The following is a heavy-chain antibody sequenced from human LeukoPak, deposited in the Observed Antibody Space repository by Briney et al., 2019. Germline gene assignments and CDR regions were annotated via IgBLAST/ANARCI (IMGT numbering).Heavy chain of an antibody. Sequence: PSETLSLTCAVSGGSISSGGYSWSWIRQPPGKGLEWIGYIYHSGSTYYNPSLKSRVTISVDRSKNQFSLKLSSVTAADTAVYYCAGEGYGDYFDYWGQGTLVTVSS. CDR1: GGSISSGGYS. CDR2: IYHSGST. V-gene: IGHV4-30-2*01. J-gene: IGHJ4*02. D-gene: IGHD4-17*01. CDR3: AGEGYGDYFDY.